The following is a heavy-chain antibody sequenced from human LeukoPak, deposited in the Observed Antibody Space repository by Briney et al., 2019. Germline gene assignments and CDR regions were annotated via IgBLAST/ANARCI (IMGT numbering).Heavy chain of an antibody. Sequence: GESLKISCKGSGYSFTSCWIGWVRQMPGKGLEWMGIIYPGDSDTRYSPSFQGQVTISADKSISTAYLQWSSLKASDTAMYYCARIGYCSSTSCYRYYYYMDVWGKGTTVTVSS. D-gene: IGHD2-2*02. J-gene: IGHJ6*03. CDR1: GYSFTSCW. CDR3: ARIGYCSSTSCYRYYYYMDV. CDR2: IYPGDSDT. V-gene: IGHV5-51*01.